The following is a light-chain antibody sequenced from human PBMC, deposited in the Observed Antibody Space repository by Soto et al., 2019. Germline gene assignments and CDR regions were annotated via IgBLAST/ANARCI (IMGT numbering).Light chain of an antibody. V-gene: IGKV1-27*01. J-gene: IGKJ1*01. CDR1: QGISNY. Sequence: DIQMTQSPSSLSASVGDRVTITCRASQGISNYLGWYQQKPGEAPKLLIYAASILQSGVPSRFSGSGSGTDFTLTIISLQPEDVATYDCQKYDSAPWTFGQGTKVEIK. CDR3: QKYDSAPWT. CDR2: AAS.